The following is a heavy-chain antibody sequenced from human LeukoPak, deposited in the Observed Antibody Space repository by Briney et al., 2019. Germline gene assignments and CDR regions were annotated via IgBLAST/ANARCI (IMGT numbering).Heavy chain of an antibody. J-gene: IGHJ5*02. V-gene: IGHV3-30*03. Sequence: GRSLRLSCAASGFTFSSYGMHWVRQAPGKGLEWVAVISYDGSNKYYADSVKGRFTISRDNSKNTLYLQVNSLRAEDTAVYYCARSIMIFGVARGLGDWFDPWGQGTLVTVSS. D-gene: IGHD3-3*01. CDR3: ARSIMIFGVARGLGDWFDP. CDR1: GFTFSSYG. CDR2: ISYDGSNK.